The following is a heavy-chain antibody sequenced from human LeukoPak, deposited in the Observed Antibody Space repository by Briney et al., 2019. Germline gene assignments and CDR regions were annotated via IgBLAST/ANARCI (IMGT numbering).Heavy chain of an antibody. CDR2: VSYSGST. CDR3: ARTGYGDYPNRYYFDY. CDR1: SGSIRSSRYH. J-gene: IGHJ4*02. V-gene: IGHV4-39*07. Sequence: SSETLSLTCTVSSGSIRSSRYHWGWIRQPPGKGLEWIGTVSYSGSTYSNPSLKSRITISVDTSKNQFSLKLSSVTAADTAVYYCARTGYGDYPNRYYFDYWGQGTLVTVSS. D-gene: IGHD4-17*01.